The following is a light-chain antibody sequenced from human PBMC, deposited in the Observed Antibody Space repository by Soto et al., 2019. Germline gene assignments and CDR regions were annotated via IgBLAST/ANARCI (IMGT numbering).Light chain of an antibody. CDR1: QSISSW. Sequence: DIQMTQSPSTLSASVGDTVTITCRASQSISSWLAWYQQKPGKVPKILVYKASSLESGVPSRFSGSGYGTEVTLGISSRQPDDFAAYYCQDYSSYSMYTFGQGTKLEIK. CDR2: KAS. J-gene: IGKJ2*01. CDR3: QDYSSYSMYT. V-gene: IGKV1-5*03.